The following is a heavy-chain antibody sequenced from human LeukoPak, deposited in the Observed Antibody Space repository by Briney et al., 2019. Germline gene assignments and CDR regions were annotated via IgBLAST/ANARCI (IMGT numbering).Heavy chain of an antibody. D-gene: IGHD6-13*01. J-gene: IGHJ4*02. CDR2: IYSGDST. Sequence: GGSLRLSCAASGFTVSSNYMSWVRQAPGKGLEWVSVIYSGDSTYYADSVKGRFTISRDNSKNTLFLQMNSLRAEDTAVYYCAKGRYSSSWYFDYWGQGTLVTVSS. CDR3: AKGRYSSSWYFDY. CDR1: GFTVSSNY. V-gene: IGHV3-66*01.